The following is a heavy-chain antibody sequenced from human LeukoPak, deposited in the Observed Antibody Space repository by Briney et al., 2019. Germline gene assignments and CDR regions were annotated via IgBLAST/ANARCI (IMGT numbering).Heavy chain of an antibody. CDR1: GFTFNSYG. D-gene: IGHD3-22*01. Sequence: GGSLRLSGAASGFTFNSYGMNWVRQAPGKGLEWVAVIWYDGSNKYYADSVKGRFTISRDNSKNTLYLQMNSLRAEDTAVYYCARKFSGFSYYFGMDVWGQGTTVTVSS. CDR3: ARKFSGFSYYFGMDV. V-gene: IGHV3-33*01. CDR2: IWYDGSNK. J-gene: IGHJ6*02.